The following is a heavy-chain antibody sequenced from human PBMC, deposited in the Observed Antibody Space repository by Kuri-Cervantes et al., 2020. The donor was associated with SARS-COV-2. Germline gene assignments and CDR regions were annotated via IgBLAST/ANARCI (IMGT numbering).Heavy chain of an antibody. V-gene: IGHV1-18*01. CDR2: SSAYNGNT. J-gene: IGHJ4*02. Sequence: SVKVSCKASVYTFTSYGISWARQAPGQGLEWMGWSSAYNGNTNYTQKLQCRVTMTTDTSTSTAYMELRSLRSDDPAVYYCASWGRDMTTVTWVDYWGQGTLVTVSS. D-gene: IGHD4-17*01. CDR3: ASWGRDMTTVTWVDY. CDR1: VYTFTSYG.